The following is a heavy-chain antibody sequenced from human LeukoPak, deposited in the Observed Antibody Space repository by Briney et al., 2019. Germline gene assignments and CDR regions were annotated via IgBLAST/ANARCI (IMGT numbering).Heavy chain of an antibody. D-gene: IGHD3-3*01. J-gene: IGHJ6*02. V-gene: IGHV3-21*01. CDR2: ISSISSYI. CDR1: GFTFCSYS. Sequence: GGSLRLSCAAPGFTFCSYSMNWVRPAPGKGLECVSSISSISSYIYYADAVKGRFTISRDNAKNSLYLQMNSLRAEDTAVYYCARDRRSGEGAINYYYYYGMDVWGQGTTVTVSS. CDR3: ARDRRSGEGAINYYYYYGMDV.